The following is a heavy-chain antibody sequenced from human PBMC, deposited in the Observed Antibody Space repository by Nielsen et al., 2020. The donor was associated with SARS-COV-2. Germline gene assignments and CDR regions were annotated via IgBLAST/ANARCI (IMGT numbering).Heavy chain of an antibody. Sequence: GGSLRLSCVVSGFNFRGYWMTWVRQAPGKGLDWVGNIKLDGSEKYYVDSVKGRFTISRDNARNTLYLQMNSLRVEDTAVYYCARGSDEGLALWGQGTLVTVSS. CDR2: IKLDGSEK. D-gene: IGHD3-3*01. CDR3: ARGSDEGLAL. J-gene: IGHJ4*02. V-gene: IGHV3-7*01. CDR1: GFNFRGYW.